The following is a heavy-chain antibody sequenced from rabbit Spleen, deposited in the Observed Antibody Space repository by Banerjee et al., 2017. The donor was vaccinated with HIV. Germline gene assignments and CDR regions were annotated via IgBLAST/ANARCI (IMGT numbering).Heavy chain of an antibody. V-gene: IGHV1S40*01. Sequence: QTLEESGGDLVKPGASLTLTCTAARFSFSSSYYMCWVRQDTGKGLEWIACIYTGSIDSTVYATWAKGRFTISKTSSTTVTLQLNSLTGADTATYFCARVASGSSSGYYLSVYGMDLWGPGTLVTVS. CDR1: RFSFSSSYY. D-gene: IGHD1-1*01. CDR2: IYTGSIDST. J-gene: IGHJ6*01. CDR3: ARVASGSSSGYYLSVYGMDL.